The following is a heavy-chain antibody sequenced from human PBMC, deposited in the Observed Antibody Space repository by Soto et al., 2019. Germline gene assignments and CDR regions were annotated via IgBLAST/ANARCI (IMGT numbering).Heavy chain of an antibody. J-gene: IGHJ6*02. CDR2: IYPGDSDT. Sequence: SLESSCKGSGYSFTSYWIGWVRQMPGKGLEWMGIIYPGDSDTRYSPSFQGQVTISADKSISTAYLQWSSLKASDTAMYYCAATYSSSSFSDRNYYYGMDVWGQGTTVTVSS. CDR1: GYSFTSYW. V-gene: IGHV5-51*01. CDR3: AATYSSSSFSDRNYYYGMDV. D-gene: IGHD6-6*01.